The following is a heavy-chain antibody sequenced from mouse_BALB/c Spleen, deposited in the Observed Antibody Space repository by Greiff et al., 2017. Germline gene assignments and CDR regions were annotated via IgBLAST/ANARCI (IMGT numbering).Heavy chain of an antibody. J-gene: IGHJ4*01. CDR1: GYAFSSYW. V-gene: IGHV1-80*01. CDR3: ARESFITTVVEDAMDY. Sequence: QVHVKQSGAELVRPGSSVKISCKASGYAFSSYWMNWVKQRPGQGLEWIGQIYPGDGDTNYNGKFKGKATLTADKYSSTAYMQLSSLTSEDSAVYFCARESFITTVVEDAMDYWGQGTSVTVSS. D-gene: IGHD1-1*01. CDR2: IYPGDGDT.